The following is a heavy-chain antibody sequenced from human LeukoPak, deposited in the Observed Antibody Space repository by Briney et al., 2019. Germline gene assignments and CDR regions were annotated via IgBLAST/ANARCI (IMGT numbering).Heavy chain of an antibody. D-gene: IGHD6-13*01. V-gene: IGHV3-21*01. J-gene: IGHJ4*02. CDR3: ARSSSSWLDFDY. CDR2: ISSSSSYI. Sequence: GGSLRLSCAASGFTFSSYSMNWVRQAPGKGLEWVSSISSSSSYIYHADSVKGRFTISRDNAKNSLYLQMNSLRAEDTAVYYCARSSSSWLDFDYWGQGTLVTVSS. CDR1: GFTFSSYS.